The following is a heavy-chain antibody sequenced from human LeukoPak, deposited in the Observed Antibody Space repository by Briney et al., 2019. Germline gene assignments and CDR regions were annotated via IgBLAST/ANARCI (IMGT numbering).Heavy chain of an antibody. CDR3: AMDSSSSGYYYYYGMDV. J-gene: IGHJ6*02. D-gene: IGHD6-6*01. CDR2: IWYDGSNK. Sequence: GGSLRLSCAASGFTFSSYGMHWVRQAPGKGLEWVAVIWYDGSNKYYADSVKGRFTISRDNSKNTLYLQMNSLRAEDTAVYYCAMDSSSSGYYYYYGMDVWGQGTTVTVSS. CDR1: GFTFSSYG. V-gene: IGHV3-33*01.